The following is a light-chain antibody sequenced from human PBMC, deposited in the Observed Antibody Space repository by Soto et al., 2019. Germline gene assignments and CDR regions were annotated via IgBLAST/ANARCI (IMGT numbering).Light chain of an antibody. CDR2: EVS. CDR1: SSDVGGYNY. Sequence: QSALTQPPSASGSPRQSVTISCTGTSSDVGGYNYVSWYQQLPGKAPKLMIFEVSKRPSGVPDRFSGSKSGNTASLTVSGLQAEDEADYYCSSYAGSNNIYVFGTGTSSPS. CDR3: SSYAGSNNIYV. V-gene: IGLV2-8*01. J-gene: IGLJ1*01.